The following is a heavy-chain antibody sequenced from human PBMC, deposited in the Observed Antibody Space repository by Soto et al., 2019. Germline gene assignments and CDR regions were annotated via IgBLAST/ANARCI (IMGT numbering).Heavy chain of an antibody. CDR3: ARAGHYDDNGVLEVVYLQY. CDR1: GYKFTSYG. CDR2: ISAYNGNT. V-gene: IGHV1-18*04. D-gene: IGHD3-22*01. Sequence: QIQLVQSGPEVKKPGASVKVSCKSSGYKFTSYGLSWVRQAPGQGLQWMGWISAYNGNTNYAQKFQGRVTMITDTSTNTAYMELRSLRSDDTAVYYCARAGHYDDNGVLEVVYLQYWGQGSLVTVSS. J-gene: IGHJ1*01.